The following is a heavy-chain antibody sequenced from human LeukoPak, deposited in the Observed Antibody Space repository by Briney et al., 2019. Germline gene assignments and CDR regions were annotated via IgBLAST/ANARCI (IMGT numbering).Heavy chain of an antibody. V-gene: IGHV4-34*01. CDR1: GGSFSGYY. CDR2: INHSGST. CDR3: ARLIAAKGDY. J-gene: IGHJ4*02. Sequence: ETLSLTCAVYGGSFSGYYWSWIRQPPGKGLEWIGEINHSGSTNYNPSLKSRVTISVDTSKNQFSLKLSSVTAADMAVYYCARLIAAKGDYWGQGTLVTVSS. D-gene: IGHD6-6*01.